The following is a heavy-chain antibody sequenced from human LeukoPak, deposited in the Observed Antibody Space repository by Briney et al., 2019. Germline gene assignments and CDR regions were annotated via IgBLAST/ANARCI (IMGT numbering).Heavy chain of an antibody. V-gene: IGHV3-23*01. CDR2: ISGSGGST. Sequence: SWVRQAPGKGLEWVSAISGSGGSTYYADSVKGRFTISRDNSKNTLYLQMNSLRAEDTAVYYCAKVSYYDFWSGYYSGGWFDPWGQGTLVTVSS. J-gene: IGHJ5*02. CDR3: AKVSYYDFWSGYYSGGWFDP. D-gene: IGHD3-3*01.